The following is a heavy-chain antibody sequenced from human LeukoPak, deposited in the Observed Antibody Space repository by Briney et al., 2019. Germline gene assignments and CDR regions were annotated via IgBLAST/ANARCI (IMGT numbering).Heavy chain of an antibody. CDR1: GFTVSSNF. CDR2: IYSGGST. J-gene: IGHJ4*02. Sequence: GGSLRLSCAASGFTVSSNFMNWVRQAPGKGLEWVSVIYSGGSTYYADSVKGRFTISRDNSKNTLYLQMNSLRAEDTAVYYCARSIAARPFDYWGQGTLVTVSS. CDR3: ARSIAARPFDY. D-gene: IGHD6-6*01. V-gene: IGHV3-53*01.